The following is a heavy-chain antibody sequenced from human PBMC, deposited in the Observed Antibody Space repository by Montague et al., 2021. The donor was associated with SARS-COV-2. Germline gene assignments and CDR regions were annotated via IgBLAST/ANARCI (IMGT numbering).Heavy chain of an antibody. Sequence: SLRLSCAASGFTFDDYTMYWVRQAPGQGLEWVARIRADGTTTNYADSVKGRFTISRDNAQDTVYLHMTTLTAEDTAVYYCVRAFSNSFKWFDPWGQGTLVTVSS. D-gene: IGHD6-13*01. CDR2: IRADGTTT. CDR3: VRAFSNSFKWFDP. J-gene: IGHJ5*02. V-gene: IGHV3-20*04. CDR1: GFTFDDYT.